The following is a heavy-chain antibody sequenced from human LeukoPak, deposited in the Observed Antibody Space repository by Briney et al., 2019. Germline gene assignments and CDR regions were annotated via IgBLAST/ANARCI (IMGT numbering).Heavy chain of an antibody. CDR2: IYYSGSI. CDR3: ARHHCSGRDGLLSWFDP. V-gene: IGHV4-59*01. J-gene: IGHJ5*02. CDR1: GGSISNYY. Sequence: SETLSLTCNVSGGSISNYYWSWIRQPPGKGLEWIGYIYYSGSINYNPSLKSRVTISVDTSKNQFSLKLSSVTAADTAVYYCARHHCSGRDGLLSWFDPWGKGTLVTVSS. D-gene: IGHD3-10*02.